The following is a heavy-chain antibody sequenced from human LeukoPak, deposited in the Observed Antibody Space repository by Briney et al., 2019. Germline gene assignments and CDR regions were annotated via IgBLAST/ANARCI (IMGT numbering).Heavy chain of an antibody. J-gene: IGHJ4*02. V-gene: IGHV3-15*01. D-gene: IGHD5-12*01. Sequence: PGGSLRLSCAASGFTFSSYWMAWVRQAPGKGLEWVGRIKSKTDGGTTDYAAPVKGRFTISRDDSKNTLYLQMNSLKTEDTAVYYCTTAPLKFDSGADDFDYWGQGTLVTVSS. CDR2: IKSKTDGGTT. CDR1: GFTFSSYW. CDR3: TTAPLKFDSGADDFDY.